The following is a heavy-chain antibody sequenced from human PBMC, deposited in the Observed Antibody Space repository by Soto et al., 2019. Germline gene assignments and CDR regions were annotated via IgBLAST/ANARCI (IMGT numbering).Heavy chain of an antibody. V-gene: IGHV3-30-3*01. D-gene: IGHD2-2*01. CDR2: ISYDGSNK. CDR3: ARDWGDIVVVPAAMLYGMDV. Sequence: GGSLRLSCAASGFTFGSYAMHWVRQAPGKGLEWVAVISYDGSNKYYADSVKGRFTISRDNSKNTLYLQMNSLRAEDTAVYYCARDWGDIVVVPAAMLYGMDVWGQGTTVTVSS. J-gene: IGHJ6*02. CDR1: GFTFGSYA.